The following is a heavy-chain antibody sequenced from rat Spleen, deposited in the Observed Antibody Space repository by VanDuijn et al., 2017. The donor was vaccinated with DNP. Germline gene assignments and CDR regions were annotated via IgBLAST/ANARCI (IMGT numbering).Heavy chain of an antibody. CDR1: GFSLPSYG. CDR2: ISSGAST. CDR3: TRFHSTGLTWFAY. J-gene: IGHJ3*01. V-gene: IGHV2S8*01. Sequence: QVQLKESGPGLVQPSQTLSLTCTVSGFSLPSYGVSWVPHPPGKGLEWIGAISSGASTYYNSALKSRLSSSRDTSKIQVFLKMNSLQTEDTAIYFCTRFHSTGLTWFAYWGQGTLVTVSS. D-gene: IGHD1-4*01.